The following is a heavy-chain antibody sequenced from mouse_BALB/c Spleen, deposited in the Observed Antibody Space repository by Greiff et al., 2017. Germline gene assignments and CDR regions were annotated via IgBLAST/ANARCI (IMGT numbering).Heavy chain of an antibody. CDR3: ARDDNYYYAMDY. J-gene: IGHJ4*01. CDR1: GFTFSDYY. Sequence: DVQLQESGGGLVKPGGSLKLSCAASGFTFSDYYMYWVRQTPEKRLEWVATISDGGSYTYYPDSVKGRFTISRDNAKNNLYLQMSSLKSEDTAMYYCARDDNYYYAMDYWGQGTSVTVSS. CDR2: ISDGGSYT. V-gene: IGHV5-4*02. D-gene: IGHD1-3*01.